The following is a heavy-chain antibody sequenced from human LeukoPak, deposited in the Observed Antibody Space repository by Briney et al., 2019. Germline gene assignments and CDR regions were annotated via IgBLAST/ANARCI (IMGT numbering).Heavy chain of an antibody. V-gene: IGHV1-69*13. Sequence: ASVKVSCKASGGVFSSYAISWVRQAPGQGLEWMGGIIPIFGTANYAQKFQGRVTITADESTSTAYMELSSLRSEDTAVYYCARDVRSGGSRGVRGPAEYFQHWGQGTLVTVSS. CDR2: IIPIFGTA. J-gene: IGHJ1*01. CDR3: ARDVRSGGSRGVRGPAEYFQH. D-gene: IGHD2-15*01. CDR1: GGVFSSYA.